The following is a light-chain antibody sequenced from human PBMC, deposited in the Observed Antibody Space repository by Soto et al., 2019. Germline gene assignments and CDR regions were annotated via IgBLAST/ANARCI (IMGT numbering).Light chain of an antibody. J-gene: IGKJ2*01. CDR3: QQYGGSPMYT. CDR1: QSVTSNY. CDR2: GAS. Sequence: EIVLTQSPGTLSLSPGERATLSCRASQSVTSNYLAWYQQKPGQAPRLLIYGASSRATGIPDRFSGSGSETDFTLTISRLEPEDFAVYYCQQYGGSPMYTFGQGTQLEIK. V-gene: IGKV3-20*01.